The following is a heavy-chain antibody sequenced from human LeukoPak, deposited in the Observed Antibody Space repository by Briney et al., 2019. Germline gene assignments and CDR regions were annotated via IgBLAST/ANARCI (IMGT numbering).Heavy chain of an antibody. CDR1: GGSISSYY. CDR2: IYTSGST. D-gene: IGHD3-22*01. J-gene: IGHJ6*03. V-gene: IGHV4-4*07. CDR3: AGGDSSGYYGYYYYYYMDV. Sequence: SETLSLTCTVSGGSISSYYWSWIRQPAGKGLEWIGRIYTSGSTNYNPSLKSRVTMSVDTSKNQFSLKLSSVTAADTAVYYCAGGDSSGYYGYYYYYYMDVWGKGTTVTVSS.